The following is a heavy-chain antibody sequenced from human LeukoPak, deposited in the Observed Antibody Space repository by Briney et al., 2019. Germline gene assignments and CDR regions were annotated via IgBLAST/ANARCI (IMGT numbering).Heavy chain of an antibody. Sequence: SETLSLTCTVSGGSISSHYWSWTRQPPGKGLEWIGYIYYSGSTNYNPSLKSRVTISVDTSKNQFSLKLSSVTAADTAVYYCARVGITMVRGTKHWFDPWGQGTLVTVSS. V-gene: IGHV4-59*11. J-gene: IGHJ5*02. D-gene: IGHD3-10*01. CDR3: ARVGITMVRGTKHWFDP. CDR1: GGSISSHY. CDR2: IYYSGST.